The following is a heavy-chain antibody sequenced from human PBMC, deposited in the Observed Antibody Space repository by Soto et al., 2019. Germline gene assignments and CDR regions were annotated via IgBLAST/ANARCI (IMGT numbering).Heavy chain of an antibody. D-gene: IGHD3-10*01. J-gene: IGHJ4*02. CDR2: IIPIFGTA. V-gene: IGHV1-69*06. CDR3: ARGPEFHLFDY. CDR1: GGTFSSYA. Sequence: VSCKASGGTFSSYAISWVRQAPGQGLEWMGGIIPIFGTANYAQKFQGRVTITADNSKNTLYLQMNSLRAEDTAVYYCARGPEFHLFDYWGQGTLVTVSS.